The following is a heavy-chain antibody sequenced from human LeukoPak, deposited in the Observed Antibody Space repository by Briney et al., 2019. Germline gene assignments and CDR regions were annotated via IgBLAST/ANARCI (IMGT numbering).Heavy chain of an antibody. J-gene: IGHJ4*02. D-gene: IGHD4-17*01. CDR2: ISYDGSNK. V-gene: IGHV3-30-3*01. Sequence: GGSLRLSCAASGFTFSSYAMHWVRQAPGKELEWVAVISYDGSNKYYADSVKGRFTISRDNSKNTLYLQMNSLRAEDTAVYYCARAPYGDYVSADYWGQGTLVTVSS. CDR3: ARAPYGDYVSADY. CDR1: GFTFSSYA.